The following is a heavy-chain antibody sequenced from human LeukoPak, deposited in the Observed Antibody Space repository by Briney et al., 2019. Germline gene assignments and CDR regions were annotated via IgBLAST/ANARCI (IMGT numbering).Heavy chain of an antibody. CDR3: ARGSSWYEFDY. J-gene: IGHJ4*01. CDR1: GFTVSSNS. Sequence: LGGSLRLSCAASGFTVSSNSMNWVRQAPGKGLEWVSIIYSGGTTYYADSVKGRFTISRDTSENTLYLQMNSLRAEDTAVYYCARGSSWYEFDYWGHGTLVTVSS. D-gene: IGHD6-13*01. V-gene: IGHV3-53*01. CDR2: IYSGGTT.